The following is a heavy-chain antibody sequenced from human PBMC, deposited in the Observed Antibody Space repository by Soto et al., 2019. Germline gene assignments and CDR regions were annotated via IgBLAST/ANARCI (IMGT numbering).Heavy chain of an antibody. CDR1: GFTVSSNY. J-gene: IGHJ6*02. Sequence: GGSLRLSCASSGFTVSSNYMSWVRQAPGKGLEWVSVIYSGGSTYYADSVKGRFTISRDNSKNTLYLQMNSLRAEDTAVYYCARASYYYYGMDVWGQGTTVTVSS. CDR3: ARASYYYYGMDV. V-gene: IGHV3-53*01. CDR2: IYSGGST.